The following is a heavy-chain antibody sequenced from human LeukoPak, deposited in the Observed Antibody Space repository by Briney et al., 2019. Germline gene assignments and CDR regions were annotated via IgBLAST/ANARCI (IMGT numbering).Heavy chain of an antibody. CDR3: AKSYGPNWFDP. CDR1: GFTFSYHW. J-gene: IGHJ5*02. CDR2: ISGSGGST. Sequence: SGGSLRLSCAASGFTFSYHWMTWVRQAPGKGLEWVSAISGSGGSTYYADSVKGRFTISRDNSKNTLYLQMNSLRAEDTAVYYCAKSYGPNWFDPWGQGTLVTVSS. V-gene: IGHV3-23*01. D-gene: IGHD3-16*01.